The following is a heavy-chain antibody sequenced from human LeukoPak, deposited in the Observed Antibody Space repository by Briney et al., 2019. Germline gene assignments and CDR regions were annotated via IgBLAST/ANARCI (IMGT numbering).Heavy chain of an antibody. CDR3: ARDDRRSWSLDY. J-gene: IGHJ4*02. CDR1: GFTFSSYA. CDR2: ISYDGSNK. D-gene: IGHD6-13*01. Sequence: GRSLRLSCAASGFTFSSYARHWVRQAPGKGLEWVAVISYDGSNKYYADSVKGRLTISRDNSKSTLYLQMSSLRAEDTAVYYCARDDRRSWSLDYWGQGTLVTVSS. V-gene: IGHV3-30-3*01.